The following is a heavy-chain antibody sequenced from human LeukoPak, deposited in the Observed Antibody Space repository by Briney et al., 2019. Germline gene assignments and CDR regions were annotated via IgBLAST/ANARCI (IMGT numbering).Heavy chain of an antibody. V-gene: IGHV3-23*01. CDR3: ARTLRITMVRGVIPEFDY. D-gene: IGHD3-10*01. CDR1: GFTFSSYA. J-gene: IGHJ4*02. CDR2: ISGSGGST. Sequence: GGSLRLSCAASGFTFSSYAMSWVRQAPGKGLEWVSAISGSGGSTYYADSVKGRFTISRDNSKNTLYLQMNSLRAEDTAVYYCARTLRITMVRGVIPEFDYWGQGTLVTVSS.